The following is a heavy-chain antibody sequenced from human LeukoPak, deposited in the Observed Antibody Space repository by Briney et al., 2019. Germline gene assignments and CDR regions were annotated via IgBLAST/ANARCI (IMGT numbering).Heavy chain of an antibody. CDR2: IYYSGST. V-gene: IGHV4-39*07. D-gene: IGHD3-16*02. Sequence: SETLSLTCTVSGGSISSSSYYWGWIRQPPGKGLEWIGSIYYSGSTYYNPSLKSRVTISVDTSKNQFSLKLSSVTAADTAVYYCARGPLVDYYYYMDVWGKGTTVTVSS. J-gene: IGHJ6*03. CDR3: ARGPLVDYYYYMDV. CDR1: GGSISSSSYY.